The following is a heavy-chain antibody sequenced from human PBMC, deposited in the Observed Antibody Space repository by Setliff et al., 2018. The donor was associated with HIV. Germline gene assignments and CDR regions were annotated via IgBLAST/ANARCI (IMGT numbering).Heavy chain of an antibody. CDR1: GYPFINYD. CDR2: ISTYNADT. J-gene: IGHJ4*02. CDR3: ARDYGSGKPSARPFDY. Sequence: GASVKVSCKASGYPFINYDINWVRQAPGQGLEWMGWISTYNADTNYAQKLQGRVTMTTDTSTRTAYMDLRSLGSDDTAVYYCARDYGSGKPSARPFDYWGQGTLVTVSS. D-gene: IGHD3-10*01. V-gene: IGHV1-18*01.